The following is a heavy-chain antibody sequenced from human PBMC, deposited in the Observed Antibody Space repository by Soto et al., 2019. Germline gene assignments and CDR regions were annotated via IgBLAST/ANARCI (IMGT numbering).Heavy chain of an antibody. J-gene: IGHJ6*02. CDR2: INSDGSST. CDR3: AGSGSYRYYGMDV. D-gene: IGHD3-10*01. Sequence: EVQLVESGGGLVQPGGSLRLSCAASGFTFSSYWMHWVRQAPGKGLVWVSRINSDGSSTSYADSVKGRFTISTDNAKKTLYLQMNSLRAEDTAVYYCAGSGSYRYYGMDVWGQGTTVTVSS. CDR1: GFTFSSYW. V-gene: IGHV3-74*01.